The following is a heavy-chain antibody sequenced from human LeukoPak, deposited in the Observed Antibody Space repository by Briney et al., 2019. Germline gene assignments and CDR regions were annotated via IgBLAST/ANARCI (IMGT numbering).Heavy chain of an antibody. CDR1: GITYEDYA. V-gene: IGHV3-23*01. CDR2: ISGGGRST. J-gene: IGHJ4*02. CDR3: AQLDVLRSDYFES. Sequence: GGSLRLSCVASGITYEDYAFSWVRQAPGKGLEWVSVISGGGRSTSYADTLKGRFTISRDNSKNTLYLQMNSLRAEDTAVYYCAQLDVLRSDYFESWGQGTLVTVSS. D-gene: IGHD3-22*01.